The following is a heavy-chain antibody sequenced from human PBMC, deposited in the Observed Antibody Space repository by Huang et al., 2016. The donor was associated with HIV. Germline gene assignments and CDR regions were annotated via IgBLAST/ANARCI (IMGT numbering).Heavy chain of an antibody. Sequence: SLRLSCAASGFPFNNHAMHWVRQAPVKGLDWVAVISNDGSNNYYADSVKGRFTISRDSSKSTLFLHMTSLRTEDTAVYYCARAKDTWDAYDIWGQGTMVIVSS. CDR3: ARAKDTWDAYDI. CDR2: ISNDGSNN. J-gene: IGHJ3*02. D-gene: IGHD5-18*01. V-gene: IGHV3-30-3*01. CDR1: GFPFNNHA.